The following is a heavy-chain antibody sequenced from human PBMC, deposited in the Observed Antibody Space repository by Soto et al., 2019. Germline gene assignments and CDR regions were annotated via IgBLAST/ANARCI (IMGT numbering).Heavy chain of an antibody. J-gene: IGHJ4*02. V-gene: IGHV4-34*01. CDR3: ARTPAFVSGTYPPAHFDY. Sequence: SETLSLTCAVYGGSFSGYYWSWTRQPPGKGLEWIGEINHSGSTNYNPSLKSRVTISVDTSKNQFSLKLSSVTAADTAVYYCARTPAFVSGTYPPAHFDYWGQGTRVTVSS. CDR2: INHSGST. D-gene: IGHD3-16*01. CDR1: GGSFSGYY.